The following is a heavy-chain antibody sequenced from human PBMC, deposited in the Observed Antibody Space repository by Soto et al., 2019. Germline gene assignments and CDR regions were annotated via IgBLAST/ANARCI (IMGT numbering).Heavy chain of an antibody. CDR2: IYPGDSRT. V-gene: IGHV5-51*03. Sequence: EAQLVQSGAEVKKPGESLKISCEDSGHSFTTYWIAWVRQMPGKGLEWMGIIYPGDSRTTYSPSFQGQVIISADKSISSAYLQWSSLKASDTAMYYCTRDLDYGGNSDSIDIWAQGTMVIVSS. CDR3: TRDLDYGGNSDSIDI. D-gene: IGHD4-17*01. CDR1: GHSFTTYW. J-gene: IGHJ3*02.